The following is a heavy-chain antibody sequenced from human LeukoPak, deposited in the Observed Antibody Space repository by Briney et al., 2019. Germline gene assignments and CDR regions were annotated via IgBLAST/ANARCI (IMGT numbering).Heavy chain of an antibody. V-gene: IGHV4-30-2*01. CDR2: INHSGST. CDR3: ARDRSGGGTFDY. D-gene: IGHD3-10*01. J-gene: IGHJ4*02. Sequence: SETLSLTCTVSGGSISSGGYYWSWIRQPPGKGLEWIGYINHSGSTYYNPSLKSRVTISEDRSKNQFSLKLSSVTAADTAVYYCARDRSGGGTFDYWGQGTLVTASS. CDR1: GGSISSGGYY.